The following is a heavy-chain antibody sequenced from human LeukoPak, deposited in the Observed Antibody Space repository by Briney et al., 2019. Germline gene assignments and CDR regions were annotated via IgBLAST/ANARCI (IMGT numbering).Heavy chain of an antibody. CDR2: ISYDGSNK. CDR1: GFTFSSYA. Sequence: GRSLRLSCAASGFTFSSYAMRWVRQAPGKGLEWVAVISYDGSNKYYADSVKGRFTISRDNSKNTLYLQMNSLRAEDTAVYYCAREGNYCSSTSCYIGYFDYWGQGTLVTVSS. V-gene: IGHV3-30-3*01. J-gene: IGHJ4*02. CDR3: AREGNYCSSTSCYIGYFDY. D-gene: IGHD2-2*02.